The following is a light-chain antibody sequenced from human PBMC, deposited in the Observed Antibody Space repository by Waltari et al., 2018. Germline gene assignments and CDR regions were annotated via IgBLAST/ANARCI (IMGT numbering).Light chain of an antibody. CDR2: VNT. CDR1: SSTIGEGYD. J-gene: IGLJ6*01. V-gene: IGLV1-40*01. CDR3: QTYDSSLSGRV. Sequence: QSVLTQPPPVSGAPGQRVTISRPGSSSTIGEGYDVQWYQQLPGTAPKLLIYVNTRRPSGVPDRFSGSRSGTSASLAITGLRAEDEGDYYCQTYDSSLSGRVFGSGTRVTVL.